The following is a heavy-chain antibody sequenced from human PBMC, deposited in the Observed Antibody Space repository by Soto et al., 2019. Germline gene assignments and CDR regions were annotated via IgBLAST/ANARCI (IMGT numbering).Heavy chain of an antibody. Sequence: SETLSLTCTVSGGSISSYYWSWIRQPPGKGLEWIGYIYYSGSTNYNPSLKSRVTISVDTSKNQFSLKLSSVTAADTAVYYCARQGTYALYGSGRYYGYCGQGTLVTVSP. CDR2: IYYSGST. J-gene: IGHJ4*02. V-gene: IGHV4-59*01. CDR1: GGSISSYY. D-gene: IGHD3-10*01. CDR3: ARQGTYALYGSGRYYGY.